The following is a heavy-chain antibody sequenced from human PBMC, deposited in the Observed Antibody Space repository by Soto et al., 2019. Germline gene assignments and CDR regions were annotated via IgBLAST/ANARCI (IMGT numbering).Heavy chain of an antibody. CDR3: NTEPAYCGGDCYVYFDY. CDR2: IWNDGSDK. D-gene: IGHD2-21*02. Sequence: GGSLRLSCAASGFSFSTHGLHWVRQAPGKGLEWVAVIWNDGSDKYYGDSVKGRFTISRDNSKNTLYLQMNSLRVEDTAVYYCNTEPAYCGGDCYVYFDYWVQGTLVTVSS. CDR1: GFSFSTHG. J-gene: IGHJ4*02. V-gene: IGHV3-33*01.